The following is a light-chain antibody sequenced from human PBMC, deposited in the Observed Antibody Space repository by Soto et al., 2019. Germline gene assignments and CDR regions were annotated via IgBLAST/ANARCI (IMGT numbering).Light chain of an antibody. Sequence: DIVMTQSPDSLAVSLGERATINCKSSQTILYSSTNKNYLAWYQQKPGQPPKLLIYWASTRGSGVPDRFSGSGSAKDFTLTISSLQAEDVAVYYCQQYYSTPYTFGQGTRLQIK. V-gene: IGKV4-1*01. J-gene: IGKJ2*01. CDR2: WAS. CDR1: QTILYSSTNKNY. CDR3: QQYYSTPYT.